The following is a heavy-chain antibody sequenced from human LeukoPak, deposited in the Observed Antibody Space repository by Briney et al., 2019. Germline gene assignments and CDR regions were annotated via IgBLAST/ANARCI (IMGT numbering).Heavy chain of an antibody. CDR2: MNPNSGNT. Sequence: GASVKVSCKASGYTFTSYDINWVRQATGQGLEWMGWMNPNSGNTGYAQKFQGRVTITADESTSTAYMELSSLRSEDTAVYYCARDLCGSSVDYWGQGTLVTVSS. J-gene: IGHJ4*02. D-gene: IGHD6-6*01. V-gene: IGHV1-8*01. CDR3: ARDLCGSSVDY. CDR1: GYTFTSYD.